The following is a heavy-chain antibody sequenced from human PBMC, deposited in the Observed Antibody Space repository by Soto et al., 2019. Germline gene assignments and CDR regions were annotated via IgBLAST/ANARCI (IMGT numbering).Heavy chain of an antibody. CDR3: ARGMTTVTTFYY. Sequence: QLQLQESGSELVKPSQTLSLTCAVSGGSISSGGYSWSWLRQPPGKGLECIGYIYHSGSTYYNPSLKGRVTISVARSKNQFSLKLSSVTAADTAVYYCARGMTTVTTFYYWGQGTLVTVSS. CDR1: GGSISSGGYS. CDR2: IYHSGST. V-gene: IGHV4-30-2*01. D-gene: IGHD4-17*01. J-gene: IGHJ4*02.